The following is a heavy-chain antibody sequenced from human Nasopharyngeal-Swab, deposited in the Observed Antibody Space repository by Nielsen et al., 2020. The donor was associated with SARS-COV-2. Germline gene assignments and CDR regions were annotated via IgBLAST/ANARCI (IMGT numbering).Heavy chain of an antibody. CDR2: IRSKAYGGTT. CDR1: GFTFGDYA. CDR3: TFDSSGYYPHDAFDI. J-gene: IGHJ3*02. D-gene: IGHD3-22*01. V-gene: IGHV3-49*04. Sequence: GGSLRLSCTASGFTFGDYAMSWVRQAPGKGLEWVGFIRSKAYGGTTEYAASVKGRFTISRDDSKSIAYLQMNSLKTEDTAVYYCTFDSSGYYPHDAFDIWGQGTMVTVS.